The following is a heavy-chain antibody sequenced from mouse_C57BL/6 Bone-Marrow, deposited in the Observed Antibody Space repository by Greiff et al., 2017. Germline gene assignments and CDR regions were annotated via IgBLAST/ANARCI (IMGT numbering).Heavy chain of an antibody. CDR3: ASGSPWFAY. CDR1: GYTFTDYY. Sequence: VQLQQSGPVLVKPGASVKMSCKASGYTFTDYYMNWVKQSHGKSLEWIGVINPYNGGTSYNQKFKGKATLTVDKSSSTAYMELNSLTSEDSAVYYCASGSPWFAYWGQGTLVTVSA. CDR2: INPYNGGT. J-gene: IGHJ3*01. V-gene: IGHV1-19*01. D-gene: IGHD2-2*01.